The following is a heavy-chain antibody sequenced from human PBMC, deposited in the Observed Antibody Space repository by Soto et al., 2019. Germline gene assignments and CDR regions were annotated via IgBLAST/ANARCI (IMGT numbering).Heavy chain of an antibody. CDR1: GYTFTSYG. J-gene: IGHJ4*02. V-gene: IGHV1-18*01. CDR2: ISAYNGNT. D-gene: IGHD4-17*01. CDR3: AREPGGYGDEVYYFDY. Sequence: QVQLVQSGAEVKKPGASVKVSCKASGYTFTSYGISWVRQAPGQGLEWMGWISAYNGNTNYAQKLQGRVTMTTDTXTXXAYMELRSLRSDDTAVYYCAREPGGYGDEVYYFDYWGQGTLVTVSS.